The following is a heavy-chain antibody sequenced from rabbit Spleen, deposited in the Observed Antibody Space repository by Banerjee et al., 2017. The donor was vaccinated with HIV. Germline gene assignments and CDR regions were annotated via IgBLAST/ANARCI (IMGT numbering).Heavy chain of an antibody. J-gene: IGHJ4*01. V-gene: IGHV1S7*01. CDR2: IYPAKGST. Sequence: QLTETGGGLVQPGGSLTLSCKASGIDFTNYYITWVRQAPGKGLEWIGIIYPAKGSTDYASWVNGRFTISSDNAQNTLYLQLNSLTAADTATYFCVRGASSSGYYSLWGQGTLVTVS. CDR1: GIDFTNYY. CDR3: VRGASSSGYYSL. D-gene: IGHD1-1*01.